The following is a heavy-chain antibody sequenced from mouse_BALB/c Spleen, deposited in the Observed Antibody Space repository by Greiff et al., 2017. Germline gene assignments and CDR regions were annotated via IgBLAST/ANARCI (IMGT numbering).Heavy chain of an antibody. Sequence: VQLQQSGPGLVQPSETLSITCTASGFSLTSYGVHWVRQSPGKGLEWLGVIWSGGSTDYNAAFISRLSINKDNSKSQVYFKMNSLQANDTAIYYCATPIYDGYYFPFAYWGQGTLVTVSA. D-gene: IGHD2-3*01. CDR1: GFSLTSYG. J-gene: IGHJ3*01. V-gene: IGHV2-2*02. CDR2: IWSGGST. CDR3: ATPIYDGYYFPFAY.